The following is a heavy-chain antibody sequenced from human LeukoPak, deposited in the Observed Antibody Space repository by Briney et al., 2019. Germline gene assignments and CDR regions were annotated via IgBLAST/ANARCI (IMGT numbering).Heavy chain of an antibody. D-gene: IGHD1-26*01. J-gene: IGHJ5*02. CDR1: GVTFDDYG. Sequence: GGSLRLSCAASGVTFDDYGMSWVRQGPGKGLEWVSGINWNGGNTGYADSVKGRFTIFRDNAKNSLYLEMDSLRVEDTALYYCARTSDGNWFDPWGQGTLVTVSS. CDR2: INWNGGNT. CDR3: ARTSDGNWFDP. V-gene: IGHV3-20*04.